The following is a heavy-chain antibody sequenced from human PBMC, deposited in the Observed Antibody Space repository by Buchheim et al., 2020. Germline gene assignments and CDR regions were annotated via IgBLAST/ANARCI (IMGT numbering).Heavy chain of an antibody. CDR3: ARRLGDCSGGSCYFGVFDY. CDR1: GGSISSSSYY. Sequence: QLQLQESGPGLVKPSETLSLTGTVSGGSISSSSYYWGWIRQPPGKGLEWIGSIYYSGSTYYNPSLKSRVTISVDTSKNQFSLKLSSVTAADTAVYYCARRLGDCSGGSCYFGVFDYWGQGTL. CDR2: IYYSGST. D-gene: IGHD2-15*01. J-gene: IGHJ4*02. V-gene: IGHV4-39*01.